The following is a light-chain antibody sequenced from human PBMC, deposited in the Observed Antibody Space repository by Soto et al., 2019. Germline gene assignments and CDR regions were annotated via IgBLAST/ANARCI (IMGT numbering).Light chain of an antibody. CDR1: QSVSSN. Sequence: IEMTHSPATLSVSPCERATLSYSASQSVSSNLVWYQQKPGQAPRLLIYGASTRVTGIPARFSGSGSGTDFTLTISSLEPEDFAVYYCQQRSNWPPLTFGQGTRLEIK. J-gene: IGKJ5*01. CDR2: GAS. CDR3: QQRSNWPPLT. V-gene: IGKV3-15*01.